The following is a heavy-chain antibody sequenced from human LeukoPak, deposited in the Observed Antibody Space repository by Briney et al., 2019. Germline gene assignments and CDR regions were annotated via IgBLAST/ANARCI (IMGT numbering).Heavy chain of an antibody. J-gene: IGHJ3*02. Sequence: TGGSLRLSCAASGFTFSSYAMHWVRQAPGKGLEWVAVISYDGSNKYYADSVKGRFTISRDNSKNTLYLRMNSLRAGDTAVYYCARESYGGGFDIWGQGTMVTVSS. CDR1: GFTFSSYA. D-gene: IGHD4-23*01. CDR2: ISYDGSNK. CDR3: ARESYGGGFDI. V-gene: IGHV3-30-3*01.